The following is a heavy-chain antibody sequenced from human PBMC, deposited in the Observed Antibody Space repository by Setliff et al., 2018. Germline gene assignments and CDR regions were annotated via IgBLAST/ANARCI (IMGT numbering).Heavy chain of an antibody. V-gene: IGHV3-30*02. Sequence: PGESLKISCAAPGFTLSPYAMSWVRQAPGEGLEWVAFVQFDGSNKYYADSVLGRFTISRDNIKNTAFLQMNSLRADDTAMYYCVASPSNKNGHFEYWGQGTLVTVSS. CDR1: GFTLSPYA. CDR3: VASPSNKNGHFEY. CDR2: VQFDGSNK. J-gene: IGHJ4*02.